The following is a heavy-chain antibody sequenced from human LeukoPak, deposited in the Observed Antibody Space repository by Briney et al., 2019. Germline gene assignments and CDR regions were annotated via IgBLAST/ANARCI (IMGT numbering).Heavy chain of an antibody. CDR3: AREGTYGWYNWFDP. J-gene: IGHJ5*02. Sequence: SETLSLTCTVSGGSVSSGSYYWSWIRQPPGKGLEWIGYIYYSGSTNYNPSLKSRVTITPDTSKNQFSLRLTSVTAADTAVYYCAREGTYGWYNWFDPWGQGTLVTVSS. CDR1: GGSVSSGSYY. V-gene: IGHV4-61*01. D-gene: IGHD6-19*01. CDR2: IYYSGST.